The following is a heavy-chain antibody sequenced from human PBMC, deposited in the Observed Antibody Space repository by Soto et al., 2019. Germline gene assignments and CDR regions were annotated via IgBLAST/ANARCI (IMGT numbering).Heavy chain of an antibody. D-gene: IGHD1-7*01. V-gene: IGHV4-59*01. CDR2: IFHSGSA. CDR1: GGSIRNVY. J-gene: IGHJ4*02. CDR3: ARAHATTLPFDL. Sequence: TSETLSLTCSVSGGSIRNVYWSWIRQPPGKGLEWIGFIFHSGSAKYNPSLQSRVTMSIDTSKNQFSLSLESVTAADTAVYFCARAHATTLPFDLWGQGTPVTVS.